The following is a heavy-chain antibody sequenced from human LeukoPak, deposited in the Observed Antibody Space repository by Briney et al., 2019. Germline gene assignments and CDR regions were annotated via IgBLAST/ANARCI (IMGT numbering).Heavy chain of an antibody. V-gene: IGHV3-7*01. J-gene: IGHJ5*02. CDR2: INQDGRAK. Sequence: PGGSLRLSGSAPGFTFGVYSMSGVGQTPGAGLEGVANINQDGRAKKYVDSVRGRFIISRDNGKNSVYLQMNDLRADDTGVYYCTTVSYDATGTHDRWGQGSLLTVSS. CDR3: TTVSYDATGTHDR. CDR1: GFTFGVYS. D-gene: IGHD4-17*01.